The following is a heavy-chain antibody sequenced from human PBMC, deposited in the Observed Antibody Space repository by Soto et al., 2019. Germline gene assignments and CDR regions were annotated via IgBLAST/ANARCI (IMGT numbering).Heavy chain of an antibody. CDR3: ARGLGRYFDL. Sequence: SETLSLTCTVSGDSFGNFYWSWIRQPAGKGLESIGRLSTSGRTNYSPSLQSRVTMSLDTSKNRFSLRLTSVSAADTAVCFCARGLGRYFDLWGRGTLVTVSS. D-gene: IGHD3-16*01. CDR1: GDSFGNFY. J-gene: IGHJ2*01. V-gene: IGHV4-4*07. CDR2: LSTSGRT.